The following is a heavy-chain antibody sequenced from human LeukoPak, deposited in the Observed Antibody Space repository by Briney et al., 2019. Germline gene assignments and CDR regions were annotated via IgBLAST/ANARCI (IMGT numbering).Heavy chain of an antibody. D-gene: IGHD2-15*01. CDR1: GGTFSNSA. CDR3: ASGYCSGGSCLTHFHF. V-gene: IGHV1-69*05. Sequence: SVKVSCKASGGTFSNSAISWVRQAPGQGLQWMGRIIPIFGTSNYAQKFQGRVTITTDESTSTTYMELSSLRSEDTAVYYCASGYCSGGSCLTHFHFWGQGTLVTVSS. CDR2: IIPIFGTS. J-gene: IGHJ4*02.